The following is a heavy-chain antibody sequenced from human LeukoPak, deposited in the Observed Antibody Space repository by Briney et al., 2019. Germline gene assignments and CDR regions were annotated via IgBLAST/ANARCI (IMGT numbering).Heavy chain of an antibody. D-gene: IGHD1-26*01. CDR3: ARQVGSYFYYYFDY. CDR2: IYYSGST. Sequence: PSETLSLTCTVSGGSISSYYWSWIRQSPGKGLEWIGYIYYSGSTNYNPSLKSRVTISVDTSKNQFSLKLSSVTAADTAVYYCARQVGSYFYYYFDYWGQGTLVTVSS. CDR1: GGSISSYY. J-gene: IGHJ4*02. V-gene: IGHV4-59*08.